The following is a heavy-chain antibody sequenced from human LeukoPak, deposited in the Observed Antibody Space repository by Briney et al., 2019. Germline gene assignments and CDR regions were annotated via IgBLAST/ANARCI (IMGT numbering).Heavy chain of an antibody. D-gene: IGHD4-17*01. J-gene: IGHJ4*02. CDR3: ASAALTVTTRRFDY. CDR2: IYYSGST. CDR1: GGSISSSSYY. V-gene: IGHV4-39*07. Sequence: SETLSLTCTVSGGSISSSSYYWGWIRQPPGKGLEWIGSIYYSGSTYYNPSLKSRVTISVDKSKNQFSLKLTSVTAADTAVYYCASAALTVTTRRFDYWGQGTLVTVSS.